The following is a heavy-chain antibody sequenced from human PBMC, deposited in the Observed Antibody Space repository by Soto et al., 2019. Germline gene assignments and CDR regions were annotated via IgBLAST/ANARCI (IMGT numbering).Heavy chain of an antibody. Sequence: PGGSLRLSCAASGFTFSSYWMSWVRQAPGKGLEWVANIKQDGSEKYYVDSVKGRFTISRDNAKNSLYLQMNSLRAEDTAVYYCARAGPDYYYYGMDVWGQGTTVTVSS. CDR1: GFTFSSYW. J-gene: IGHJ6*01. CDR3: ARAGPDYYYYGMDV. CDR2: IKQDGSEK. V-gene: IGHV3-7*03.